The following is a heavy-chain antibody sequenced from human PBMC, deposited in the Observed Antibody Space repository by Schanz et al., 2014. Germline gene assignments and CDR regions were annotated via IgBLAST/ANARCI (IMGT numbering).Heavy chain of an antibody. CDR2: VPFDGSQK. D-gene: IGHD2-8*02. CDR3: AKTLFPGGTQTFGN. Sequence: QVQLVDSGGGVVQPGRSLRLSCAASGFTFSSYALHWVRQAPGKGLEWVAFVPFDGSQKFYADSVKGRFTISRDNSKSTLYVEMNSLRVEDTAVYYCAKTLFPGGTQTFGNWGQGTRVTVSS. V-gene: IGHV3-30*18. J-gene: IGHJ3*01. CDR1: GFTFSSYA.